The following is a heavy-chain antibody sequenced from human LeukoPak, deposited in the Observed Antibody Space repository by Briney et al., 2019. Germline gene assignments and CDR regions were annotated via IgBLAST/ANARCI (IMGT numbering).Heavy chain of an antibody. CDR1: GLTFSSYA. CDR3: AKDGRDDVWSGYSSFDP. CDR2: ISGSGGST. Sequence: GGSLRLSCAASGLTFSSYAMSRVRQAPGKGLEWVSAISGSGGSTYYADSVKGRFTISRDNSRNTLYLQMNGLRAGDTAVYYCAKDGRDDVWSGYSSFDPWGQGTLVTVSS. J-gene: IGHJ5*02. D-gene: IGHD3-3*01. V-gene: IGHV3-23*01.